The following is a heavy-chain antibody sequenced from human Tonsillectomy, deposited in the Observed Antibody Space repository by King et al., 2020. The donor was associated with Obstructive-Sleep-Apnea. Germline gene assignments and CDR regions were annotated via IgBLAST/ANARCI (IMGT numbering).Heavy chain of an antibody. Sequence: VQLVESGGGLVKPGGSLRLSCVASGFTFSTYSINWVRQAPGKGLEWVVSISSSSSYIYYADSVKGRFTISRDNAKNSLYLQINSLRAEDTAVYYCVRDYSVVSGLDVWGQGTTVTVSS. J-gene: IGHJ6*02. CDR3: VRDYSVVSGLDV. V-gene: IGHV3-21*01. CDR2: ISSSSSYI. CDR1: GFTFSTYS. D-gene: IGHD2-15*01.